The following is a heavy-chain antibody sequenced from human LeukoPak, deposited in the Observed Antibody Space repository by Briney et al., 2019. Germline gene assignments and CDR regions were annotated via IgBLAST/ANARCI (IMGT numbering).Heavy chain of an antibody. CDR3: ARHGRSSSWDLDY. V-gene: IGHV4-39*01. D-gene: IGHD6-13*01. J-gene: IGHJ4*02. CDR1: GGSISSSSYY. Sequence: SETLSLTCTVSGGSISSSSYYWGWIRQPPGMGLEWIGSIYYSGSTYYNPSLKSRVTISVDTSKNQFSLKLSSVTAADTAVYYCARHGRSSSWDLDYWGQGTLVTVSS. CDR2: IYYSGST.